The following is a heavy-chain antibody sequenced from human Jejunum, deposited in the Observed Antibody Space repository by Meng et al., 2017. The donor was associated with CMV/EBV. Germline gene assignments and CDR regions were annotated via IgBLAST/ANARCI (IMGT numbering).Heavy chain of an antibody. CDR1: GFTFSKYA. V-gene: IGHV3-23*01. Sequence: RLSCVVSGFTFSKYAMNWVRRAPGKGLEWVSGISASGDSTYYADSLKGRFAISRDNSKNALYLQMNSLRAEDTAVYYCATPRPHIDFWGQGTLVTVSS. CDR2: ISASGDST. J-gene: IGHJ4*02. CDR3: ATPRPHIDF.